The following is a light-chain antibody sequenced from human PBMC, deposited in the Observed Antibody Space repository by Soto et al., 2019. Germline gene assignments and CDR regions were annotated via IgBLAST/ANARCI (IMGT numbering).Light chain of an antibody. J-gene: IGKJ4*01. V-gene: IGKV3D-15*01. CDR2: DAS. CDR3: QQYNNWPLT. CDR1: QSVSSN. Sequence: EIVMTQSPATLSVSPGERATLSCRASQSVSSNLAWYQQKPGQAPRLLIYDASTRATGIPARFSGSGSGTEFTLTISSLLSEDFAVYSCQQYNNWPLTFGGGTKVEIK.